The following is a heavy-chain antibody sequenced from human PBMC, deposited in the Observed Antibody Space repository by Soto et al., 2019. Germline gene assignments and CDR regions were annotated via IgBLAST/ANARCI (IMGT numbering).Heavy chain of an antibody. CDR3: ASLGIVDY. D-gene: IGHD7-27*01. CDR2: ISSSSSTI. V-gene: IGHV3-48*01. Sequence: SLRLYCAAYGFPFSSYGMNWVRQALGQGLERVSYISSSSSTIYYADSVQGRFTISRDNAKNSLYLQMNSLRAEDTAVYYCASLGIVDYWGQGTLVTVS. CDR1: GFPFSSYG. J-gene: IGHJ4*02.